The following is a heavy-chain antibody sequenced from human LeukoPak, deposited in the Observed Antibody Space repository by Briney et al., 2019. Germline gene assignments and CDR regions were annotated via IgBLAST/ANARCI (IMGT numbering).Heavy chain of an antibody. CDR1: GFTFSGYS. J-gene: IGHJ4*02. Sequence: GGSLRLSCAASGFTFSGYSMNWVRQAPGKGLEWVSSISSSSSYIYYADSVKGRFTISRDNAKNSLYLQMNSLRAEDTAVYYCASNYYGSGSYKDYWGQGTLVTVSS. V-gene: IGHV3-21*01. D-gene: IGHD3-10*01. CDR3: ASNYYGSGSYKDY. CDR2: ISSSSSYI.